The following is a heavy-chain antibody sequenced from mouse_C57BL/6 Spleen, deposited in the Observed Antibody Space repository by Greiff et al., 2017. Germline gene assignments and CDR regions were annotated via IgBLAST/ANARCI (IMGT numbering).Heavy chain of an antibody. V-gene: IGHV1-82*01. Sequence: VQLQQSGPELVKPGASVKISCKASGYAFSSSWMNWVKQRPGKGLEWIGRIYPGDGDTNYNGKFKGKATLTADKSSSTAYMQLSSLTSEDSAVYFCARGGLPGGYFDVWGTGTTVTVSS. CDR2: IYPGDGDT. CDR1: GYAFSSSW. D-gene: IGHD3-1*01. CDR3: ARGGLPGGYFDV. J-gene: IGHJ1*03.